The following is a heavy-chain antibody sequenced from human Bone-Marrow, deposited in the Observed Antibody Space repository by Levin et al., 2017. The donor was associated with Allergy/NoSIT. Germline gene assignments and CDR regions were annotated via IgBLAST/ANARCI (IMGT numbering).Heavy chain of an antibody. CDR3: ATDRGSRNGPPYFQH. V-gene: IGHV4-31*03. CDR2: IYYPGPT. D-gene: IGHD5-18*01. CDR1: GRSISSGGFY. Sequence: SETLSLTCTVSGRSISSGGFYWTWIRQHPGKGLEWIGYIYYPGPTYYNPSLESRAAISVDTSQNQFSLKLRSMTAADSAMYFCATDRGSRNGPPYFQHWGQGTLVTVSS. J-gene: IGHJ1*01.